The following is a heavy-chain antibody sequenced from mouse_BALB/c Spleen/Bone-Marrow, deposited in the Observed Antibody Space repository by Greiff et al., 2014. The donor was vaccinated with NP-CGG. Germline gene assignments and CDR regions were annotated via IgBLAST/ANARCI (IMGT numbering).Heavy chain of an antibody. CDR3: ARENYRYFYAMDY. J-gene: IGHJ4*01. CDR2: INSNGGST. CDR1: GFTFSNYG. Sequence: VHVKQSGGGLVQPGGSLKLSCAASGFTFSNYGMSWVRQTPDKRLELVATINSNGGSTYYPDSVKGRFTISRDNAKNTLYLQMSSLKSEHTAMYYCARENYRYFYAMDYWGQGTSVTVSS. D-gene: IGHD2-14*01. V-gene: IGHV5-6-3*01.